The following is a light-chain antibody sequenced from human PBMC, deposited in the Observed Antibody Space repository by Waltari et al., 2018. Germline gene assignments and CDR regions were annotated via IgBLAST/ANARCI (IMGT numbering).Light chain of an antibody. CDR2: DAS. Sequence: DTQLSQFPSTLAASVGDRVTITCRAREAINKWLTWYQQKPGKAPKVLIYDASTLQSGVPSRFSGSGSGTEFTRTIDSLQPDDFATYYCQQYNRFSPFGQGTNVEVK. CDR1: EAINKW. CDR3: QQYNRFSP. V-gene: IGKV1-5*01. J-gene: IGKJ1*01.